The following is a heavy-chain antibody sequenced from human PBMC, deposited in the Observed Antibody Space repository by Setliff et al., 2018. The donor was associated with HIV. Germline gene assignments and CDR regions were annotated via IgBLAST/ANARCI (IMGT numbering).Heavy chain of an antibody. D-gene: IGHD2-8*01. CDR1: GYTFTAYY. Sequence: ASVKVSCKASGYTFTAYYMHWVRQAPGQGLEWMGRIIPNSGGTNYAQKFQGRVTMTRDTSISTAYMELSRLRSDDTAVYYCARGYCTNAVCSDAFDIWGQGTMVTVSS. J-gene: IGHJ3*02. CDR3: ARGYCTNAVCSDAFDI. CDR2: IIPNSGGT. V-gene: IGHV1-2*06.